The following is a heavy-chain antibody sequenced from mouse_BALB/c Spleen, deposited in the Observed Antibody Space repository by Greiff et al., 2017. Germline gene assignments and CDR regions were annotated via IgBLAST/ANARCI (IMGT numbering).Heavy chain of an antibody. V-gene: IGHV1-7*01. J-gene: IGHJ2*01. CDR1: GYTFTSYW. Sequence: VQLQQSGAELAKPGASVKMSCKASGYTFTSYWMHWVKQRPGQGLEWIGYINPSTGYTEYNQKFKDKATLTADKSSSTAYMQLSSLTSEDSAVYYCARITTVVACDDWGQGTTLTVSS. D-gene: IGHD1-1*01. CDR3: ARITTVVACDD. CDR2: INPSTGYT.